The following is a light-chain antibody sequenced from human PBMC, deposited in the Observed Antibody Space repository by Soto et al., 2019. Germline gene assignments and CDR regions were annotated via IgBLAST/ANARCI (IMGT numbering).Light chain of an antibody. CDR3: ISYASRDTLLWV. Sequence: QSVLTQPRSVSGSPGQSVTISCTGTSGDVGGYNYVSWYQQYPGKAPKLLIYEVNNRPSGISNRFSGSKSGNTASLTISGLQAEDEADYYCISYASRDTLLWVFGGGTKLTVL. V-gene: IGLV2-11*01. CDR2: EVN. J-gene: IGLJ3*02. CDR1: SGDVGGYNY.